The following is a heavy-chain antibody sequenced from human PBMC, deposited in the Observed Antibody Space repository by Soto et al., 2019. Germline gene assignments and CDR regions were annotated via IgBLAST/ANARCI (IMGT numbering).Heavy chain of an antibody. D-gene: IGHD2-21*01. J-gene: IGHJ6*04. CDR2: IHYSGRT. V-gene: IGHV4-39*01. Sequence: QLQLQESDPGLVKPSETLSLTCTVSGGSISNSDYYWGWIRQPPGKGLEWLGSIHYSGRTYSHPSLKSRVTMSVDTSKTQFSLKLTSVTAADTAVFYCARSFCGSDFCSAVGVVDVWGKGTTVTVSS. CDR3: ARSFCGSDFCSAVGVVDV. CDR1: GGSISNSDYY.